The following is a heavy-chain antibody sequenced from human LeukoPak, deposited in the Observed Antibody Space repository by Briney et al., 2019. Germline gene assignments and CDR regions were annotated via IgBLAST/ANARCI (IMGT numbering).Heavy chain of an antibody. J-gene: IGHJ4*02. Sequence: SETLSLTCAVSGYSISSGYYWGWIRQPPGKGLEWIGSIYHSGSTYYNLSLKSRVTISVDTSTNEFSLKLRSVTAAGTAVYFCARFGYYYDSSGYYEKYYFDYWGQGTLVTVSS. D-gene: IGHD3-22*01. V-gene: IGHV4-38-2*01. CDR2: IYHSGST. CDR3: ARFGYYYDSSGYYEKYYFDY. CDR1: GYSISSGYY.